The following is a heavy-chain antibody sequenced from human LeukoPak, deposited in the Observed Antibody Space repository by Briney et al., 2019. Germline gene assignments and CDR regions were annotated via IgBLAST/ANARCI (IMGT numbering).Heavy chain of an antibody. CDR1: GYTLTELS. D-gene: IGHD4-17*01. CDR3: ATAGDYGDYGVHY. Sequence: GSVKVSCKVSGYTLTELSMHWVRQAPGKGLEWMGGFDPEDGEAIYAQKFQGRVTMTEDTSTDTAYMELSSLRSEDTAVYYCATAGDYGDYGVHYWGQGTLVTVSS. J-gene: IGHJ4*02. CDR2: FDPEDGEA. V-gene: IGHV1-24*01.